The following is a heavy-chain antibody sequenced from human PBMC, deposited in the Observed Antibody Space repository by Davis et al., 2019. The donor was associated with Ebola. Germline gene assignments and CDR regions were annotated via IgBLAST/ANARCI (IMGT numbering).Heavy chain of an antibody. CDR1: GGSFSGYY. CDR2: INHSGST. Sequence: SETLSLTCAVYGGSFSGYYWSWIRQPPGKGLEWIGEINHSGSTNYNPSLKSRVTISVDTSKNQFSLKLSSVTAADTAVYYCASYCSGGSCYGGALDYLGQGTLVTVSS. CDR3: ASYCSGGSCYGGALDY. D-gene: IGHD2-15*01. J-gene: IGHJ4*02. V-gene: IGHV4-34*01.